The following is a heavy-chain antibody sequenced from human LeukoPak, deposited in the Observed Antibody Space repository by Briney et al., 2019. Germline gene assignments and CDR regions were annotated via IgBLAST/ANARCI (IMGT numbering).Heavy chain of an antibody. V-gene: IGHV4-34*01. CDR3: ARALPDRRLGYYYDSSGYYYFDY. Sequence: PSETLSLTCAVYGGSFSGYYWSWIRQPPGKGLEWIGEINHSGSINYNPSLKSRVTISVDTSKNQFSLKLSSVTAADTAVYYCARALPDRRLGYYYDSSGYYYFDYWGQGTLVTVSS. CDR1: GGSFSGYY. CDR2: INHSGSI. J-gene: IGHJ4*02. D-gene: IGHD3-22*01.